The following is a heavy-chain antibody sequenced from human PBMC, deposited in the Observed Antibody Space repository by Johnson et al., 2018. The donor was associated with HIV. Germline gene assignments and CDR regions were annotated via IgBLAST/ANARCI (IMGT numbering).Heavy chain of an antibody. CDR2: ISYAGSNK. J-gene: IGHJ3*02. V-gene: IGHV3-30*03. Sequence: QVQLVESGGGVVQPGGSLRLSCAASGFTFSSYGMHWIRQAPGKGLEWVAVISYAGSNKYYADSVKGRFTISRDNSKNTLYLQMNSLRAEDTAVYYCARKLGVYYYDSSGYDIWGQGTMVTVSS. CDR3: ARKLGVYYYDSSGYDI. D-gene: IGHD3-22*01. CDR1: GFTFSSYG.